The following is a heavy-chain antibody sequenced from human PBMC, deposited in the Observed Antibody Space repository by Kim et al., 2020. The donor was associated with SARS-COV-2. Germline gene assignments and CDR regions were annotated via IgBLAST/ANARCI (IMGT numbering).Heavy chain of an antibody. J-gene: IGHJ4*02. CDR3: ARDWTRYSSSSLDY. Sequence: VASASGQFTVARDNAKNSLFLQRNSLRAEDTAVYYCARDWTRYSSSSLDYWGQGTLVTVSS. D-gene: IGHD6-6*01. V-gene: IGHV3-7*03.